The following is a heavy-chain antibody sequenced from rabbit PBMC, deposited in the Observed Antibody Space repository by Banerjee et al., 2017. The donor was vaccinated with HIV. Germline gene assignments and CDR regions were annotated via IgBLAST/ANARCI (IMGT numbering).Heavy chain of an antibody. D-gene: IGHD6-1*01. CDR3: ARSDATGLVRLDL. V-gene: IGHV1S40*01. J-gene: IGHJ3*01. CDR1: GIAFSSYYF. CDR2: INAGSTGYT. Sequence: QSLEESGGDLVKPGASLTLTCTASGIAFSSYYFMCWARQAPGKGLEWIACINAGSTGYTTYASWAKGRFTISKTSSTTVTLQMTSLTAADTATYFCARSDATGLVRLDLWGQGTLVTVS.